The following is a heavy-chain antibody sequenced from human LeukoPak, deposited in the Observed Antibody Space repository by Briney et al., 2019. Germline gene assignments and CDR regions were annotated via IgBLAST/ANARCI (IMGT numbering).Heavy chain of an antibody. CDR2: ISSSGSTI. CDR1: GFTFSSYE. D-gene: IGHD3-22*01. CDR3: ARGPPRGDSSGYYYPAY. J-gene: IGHJ4*02. V-gene: IGHV3-48*03. Sequence: PGGSLRLSCAASGFTFSSYEMNWVRQAPGKGLEWVSYISSSGSTIYYAGSVKGRFTISRDNAKNSLYLQMNSLRAEDTAVYYCARGPPRGDSSGYYYPAYWGQGTLVTVSS.